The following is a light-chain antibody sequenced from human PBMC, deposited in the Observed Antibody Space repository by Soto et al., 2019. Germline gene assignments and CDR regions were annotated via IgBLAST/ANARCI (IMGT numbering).Light chain of an antibody. V-gene: IGLV2-14*01. CDR1: IIDVGGYDY. Sequence: QSALTQPASVSGSPGQSITISCTRTIIDVGGYDYVSWYQHHPGKAPKLLIFEVSNRPSGASNRFSGSKSGNTASLTISGLQVEDEADYYCSSYTSRSPNVFGTGTKLTV. CDR3: SSYTSRSPNV. J-gene: IGLJ1*01. CDR2: EVS.